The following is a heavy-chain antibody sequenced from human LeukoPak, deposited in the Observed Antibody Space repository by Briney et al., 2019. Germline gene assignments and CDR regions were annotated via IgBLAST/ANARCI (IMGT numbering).Heavy chain of an antibody. Sequence: GGSLRLSCAASGFTFSNYAMSWVRQAPGKGLEWVSAISGSGGRTYYADSVKGRFTISRDNSKNTLYLQMNSLRAEDTAVYYCAKSCSSTSCYFDYWGQGTLVTVSS. D-gene: IGHD2-2*01. V-gene: IGHV3-23*01. CDR3: AKSCSSTSCYFDY. J-gene: IGHJ4*02. CDR1: GFTFSNYA. CDR2: ISGSGGRT.